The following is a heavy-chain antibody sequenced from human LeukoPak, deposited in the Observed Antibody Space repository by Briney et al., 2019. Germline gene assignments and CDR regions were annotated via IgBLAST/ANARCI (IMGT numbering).Heavy chain of an antibody. V-gene: IGHV3-30*02. J-gene: IGHJ5*02. D-gene: IGHD6-13*01. Sequence: GGSLRLSCAASGFTFSSYGMHWVRQAPGKGLEWVAFIRYDGSNKYYADSVKGRFTISRDNSKNTLYLQVNSLRAEDTAVYFCAKGGRGAAAGTGWFDPWGQGTLVTVSS. CDR2: IRYDGSNK. CDR1: GFTFSSYG. CDR3: AKGGRGAAAGTGWFDP.